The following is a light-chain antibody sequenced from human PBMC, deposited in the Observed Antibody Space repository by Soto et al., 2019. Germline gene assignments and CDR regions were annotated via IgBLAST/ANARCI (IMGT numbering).Light chain of an antibody. CDR3: MQGLQTPLT. J-gene: IGKJ4*01. CDR1: QSLLHSNGNIY. Sequence: DIVMTQSPLSLPVTPGKPASISCRSTQSLLHSNGNIYLDWYVQKPGQSPQLLIYLGSYRASGGPDRFSGSGSGTDFTLKISRVEAEDVGLYYCMQGLQTPLTLGGGTKVEIK. V-gene: IGKV2-28*01. CDR2: LGS.